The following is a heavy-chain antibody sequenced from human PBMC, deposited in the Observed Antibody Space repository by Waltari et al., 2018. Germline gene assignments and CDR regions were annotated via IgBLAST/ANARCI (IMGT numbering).Heavy chain of an antibody. CDR3: AREGGGSTWFDY. V-gene: IGHV1-2*02. CDR2: VNPKSGST. J-gene: IGHJ4*02. Sequence: QVQLVQSGAEVKKPGASVKLPCKASGYTFTASYMHWVRQAPGQGLEWMGWVNPKSGSTRFAQKFEGRVTMTSDTSIKTAYMELRTLRSDDTAVYYCAREGGGSTWFDYWGQGTLVTVSS. CDR1: GYTFTASY. D-gene: IGHD6-13*01.